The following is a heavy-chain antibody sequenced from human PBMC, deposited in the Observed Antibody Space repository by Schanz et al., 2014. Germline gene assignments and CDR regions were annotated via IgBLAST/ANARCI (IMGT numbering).Heavy chain of an antibody. CDR1: GITFSGYS. Sequence: VQLVESGGGLAQPGGSLRLSCAASGITFSGYSMNWVRQAPGKGLEWVAVMWNDGIKTHYADPVKGRFTISRDNSKNTLYLQMKSLRVEDTAVYYCVKDPDKYNWNDVEGMDVWGPGTTVTVSS. CDR2: MWNDGIKT. V-gene: IGHV3-33*06. CDR3: VKDPDKYNWNDVEGMDV. J-gene: IGHJ6*01. D-gene: IGHD1-1*01.